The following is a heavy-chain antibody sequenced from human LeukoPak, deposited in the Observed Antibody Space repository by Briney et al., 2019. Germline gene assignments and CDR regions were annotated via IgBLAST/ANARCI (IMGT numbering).Heavy chain of an antibody. CDR1: GFTFSNYA. CDR3: ARGPDYDILADYFDY. J-gene: IGHJ4*02. CDR2: ISYDGGNK. Sequence: PGRSLRLSCAASGFTFSNYALHWVRQAPGKGLEWVAVISYDGGNKFYADSVRGRFTISRDNSKNTLFLQMNSLRPEDTAVYYCARGPDYDILADYFDYWGQGTLVTVSS. V-gene: IGHV3-30*04. D-gene: IGHD3-9*01.